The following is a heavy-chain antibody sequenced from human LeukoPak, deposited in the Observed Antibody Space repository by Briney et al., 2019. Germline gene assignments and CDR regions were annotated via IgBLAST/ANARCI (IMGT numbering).Heavy chain of an antibody. D-gene: IGHD5-12*01. CDR3: ARGDSGYDFAPFDY. V-gene: IGHV1-18*01. Sequence: ASVKVSCKASGGTFSSYAIIWVRQAPGQGLEWMGWISANNGNTNYAQKLQGRVTMTTDTSTSTAYMELRSLRSDDTAVHYCARGDSGYDFAPFDYWGQGTLVTVSS. CDR2: ISANNGNT. J-gene: IGHJ4*02. CDR1: GGTFSSYA.